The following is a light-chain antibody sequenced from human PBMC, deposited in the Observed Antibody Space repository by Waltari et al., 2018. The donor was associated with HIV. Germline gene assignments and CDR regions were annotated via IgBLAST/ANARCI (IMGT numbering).Light chain of an antibody. Sequence: QSTLTQSPSASGSPGQSVTISCTGTSSDIVGYNSVSWYQQPPGKAPKLIMTEVTKRPSGVPDRFSGSKSGNTASLTVSGLQADDEALYYCSSFAPTNKFYVLFGGGTTLTVL. V-gene: IGLV2-8*01. J-gene: IGLJ2*01. CDR1: SSDIVGYNS. CDR2: EVT. CDR3: SSFAPTNKFYVL.